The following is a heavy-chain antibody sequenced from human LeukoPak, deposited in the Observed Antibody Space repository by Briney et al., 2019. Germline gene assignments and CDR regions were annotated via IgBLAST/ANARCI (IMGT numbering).Heavy chain of an antibody. CDR1: GFTFSSYG. CDR2: ISGSGGTT. CDR3: TKDLPATTYDSPSDY. V-gene: IGHV3-23*01. Sequence: PGGSLRLSCAASGFTFSSYGMSWVRQAPGKGLEWLSSISGSGGTTYYADSVKGRFTISRDNSRNTLYLQMNSLRAEDTAVYYCTKDLPATTYDSPSDYWGQGTLATVSS. J-gene: IGHJ4*02. D-gene: IGHD3-22*01.